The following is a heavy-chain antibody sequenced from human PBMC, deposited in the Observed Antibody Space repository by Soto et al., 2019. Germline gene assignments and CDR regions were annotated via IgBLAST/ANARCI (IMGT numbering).Heavy chain of an antibody. CDR1: GGTFSSYT. CDR2: IIPILGIA. Sequence: QVQLVQSGAEVKKPGSSVKVSCKASGGTFSSYTISWVRQAPGQGLEWMGRIIPILGIANYAQKLQGRVTITADKSTSTAYMELISLRSEDTAVYYCAEGGYGEPTDYWGQGTLVTVSS. CDR3: AEGGYGEPTDY. D-gene: IGHD4-17*01. V-gene: IGHV1-69*02. J-gene: IGHJ4*02.